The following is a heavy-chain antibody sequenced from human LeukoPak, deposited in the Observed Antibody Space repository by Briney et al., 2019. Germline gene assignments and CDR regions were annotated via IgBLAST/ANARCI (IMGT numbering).Heavy chain of an antibody. V-gene: IGHV1-24*01. CDR2: FDPEDGET. D-gene: IGHD6-13*01. Sequence: ASVKVSCKVSGYTLTELSMHWVRQAPGKGLEWMGGFDPEDGETIYAQKFQGRVTMTEDTSTSTAYMELRSPRSDDTAVYYCARDGSSGWYPSYYYYYYYMDVWGKGTTVTVSS. CDR3: ARDGSSGWYPSYYYYYYYMDV. CDR1: GYTLTELS. J-gene: IGHJ6*03.